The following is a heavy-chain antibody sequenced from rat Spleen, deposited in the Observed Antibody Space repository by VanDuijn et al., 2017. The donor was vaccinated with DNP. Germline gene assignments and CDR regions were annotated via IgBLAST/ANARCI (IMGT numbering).Heavy chain of an antibody. CDR1: GFTFSDYN. CDR3: STLNSGTYDY. Sequence: EVQLVESGGGLVQPGRSLKLSCAASGFTFSDYNMAWVRQAPTKGLEWVASITNSGGNTYYRDSVKGRFTISRDNAKSNLYLQIDSLRSEDTATYYCSTLNSGTYDYWGQGVMVTVSS. V-gene: IGHV5S23*01. J-gene: IGHJ2*01. CDR2: ITNSGGNT. D-gene: IGHD1-3*01.